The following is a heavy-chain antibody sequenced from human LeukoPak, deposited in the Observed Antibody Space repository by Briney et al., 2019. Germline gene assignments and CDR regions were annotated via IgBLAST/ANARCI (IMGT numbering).Heavy chain of an antibody. CDR3: ARGRRFLERYDY. J-gene: IGHJ4*02. CDR2: INHSGST. CDR1: GGSFSGYY. D-gene: IGHD3-3*01. Sequence: SETLSLTCAVYGGSFSGYYWSWIRQPPGKGLEWIGEINHSGSTNYNPFLKSRVTISVDTSKNQFSLKLSSVTAADTAVYYCARGRRFLERYDYWGQGTLVTVSS. V-gene: IGHV4-34*01.